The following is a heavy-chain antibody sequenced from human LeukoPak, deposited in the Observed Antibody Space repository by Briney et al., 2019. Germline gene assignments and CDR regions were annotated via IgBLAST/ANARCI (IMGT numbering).Heavy chain of an antibody. V-gene: IGHV3-7*03. Sequence: GGSLRLSCAASGFTFSNYWMSWVRQTPGKGLEWVANIKEDGSGKYYVDSLKGRFTISRDNAKNSLYLQMNSLRAEDTAVYYWAKDRTRQAYWGQGTLVTVSS. CDR2: IKEDGSGK. J-gene: IGHJ4*02. CDR3: AKDRTRQAY. CDR1: GFTFSNYW. D-gene: IGHD3-3*01.